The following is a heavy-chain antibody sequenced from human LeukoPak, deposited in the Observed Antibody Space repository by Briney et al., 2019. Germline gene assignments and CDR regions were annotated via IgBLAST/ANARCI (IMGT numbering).Heavy chain of an antibody. Sequence: PGGSLRLSCAASGFTFSSFAMSWVRQAPGQGLEWVSALSGSGGSTYYAVSVEGRFTISRDNSKNTLYLQMNSLVSADTALYYCAKRGGLPPLDYYYYYMNVCGKGTTVTVS. D-gene: IGHD2-21*02. CDR2: LSGSGGST. V-gene: IGHV3-23*01. J-gene: IGHJ6*03. CDR3: AKRGGLPPLDYYYYYMNV. CDR1: GFTFSSFA.